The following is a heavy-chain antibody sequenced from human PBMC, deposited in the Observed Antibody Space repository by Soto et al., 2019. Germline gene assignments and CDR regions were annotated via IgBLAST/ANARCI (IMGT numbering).Heavy chain of an antibody. CDR3: AREPWAADY. CDR1: GFTFSSYA. Sequence: GGSLRLSCAASGFTFSSYAMSWVRQAPGKGLEWVSVIYSGGSTFYADSVRGRFTISRDNSKNTVNLQMNSLRAEDTAVYYCAREPWAADYWGQGTLVTVSS. V-gene: IGHV3-66*01. J-gene: IGHJ4*02. CDR2: IYSGGST. D-gene: IGHD3-16*01.